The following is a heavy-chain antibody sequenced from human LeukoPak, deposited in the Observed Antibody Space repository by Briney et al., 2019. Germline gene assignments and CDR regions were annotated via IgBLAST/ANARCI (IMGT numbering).Heavy chain of an antibody. D-gene: IGHD4-17*01. Sequence: SSETLSLTCTVSGGSISSYYWSWIRQPPGKGLEWIGYIYYSGSTNYNPSLKSRVTIPVDTSKNQFSLKLSSVTAADTAVYYCARHDYGDYGPIDYWGQGTLVTVSS. CDR2: IYYSGST. J-gene: IGHJ4*02. CDR3: ARHDYGDYGPIDY. V-gene: IGHV4-59*08. CDR1: GGSISSYY.